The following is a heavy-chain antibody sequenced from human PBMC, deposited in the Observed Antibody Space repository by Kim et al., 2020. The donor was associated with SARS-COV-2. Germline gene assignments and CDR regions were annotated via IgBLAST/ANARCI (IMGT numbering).Heavy chain of an antibody. J-gene: IGHJ4*02. CDR3: ATSDWGMVRGVIWYYFDY. CDR1: GFTFSSYS. CDR2: ISSSSSTI. V-gene: IGHV3-48*02. D-gene: IGHD3-10*01. Sequence: GGSLRLSCAASGFTFSSYSMNWVRQAPGKGLEWVSYISSSSSTIYYADSVKGRFTISRDNAKNSLYLQMNSLRDEDTAVYYCATSDWGMVRGVIWYYFDYWGQGTLVTVSS.